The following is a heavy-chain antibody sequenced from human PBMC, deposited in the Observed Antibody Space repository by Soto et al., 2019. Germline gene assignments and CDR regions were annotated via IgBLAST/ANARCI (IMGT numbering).Heavy chain of an antibody. D-gene: IGHD1-7*01. Sequence: ESLTISCTCAGDSFTRYWIGWVRQMPGKGLEWMGIIYPGDSDTRYSPSFKGQVTISADKSISTAYLQWSSLKASDTAMYYCARAMGGVTGTTRWFDPWGQGTLVTVSS. V-gene: IGHV5-51*01. CDR2: IYPGDSDT. CDR3: ARAMGGVTGTTRWFDP. J-gene: IGHJ5*02. CDR1: GDSFTRYW.